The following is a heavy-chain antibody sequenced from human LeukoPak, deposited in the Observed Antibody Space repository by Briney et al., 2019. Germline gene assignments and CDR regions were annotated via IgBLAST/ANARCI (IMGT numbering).Heavy chain of an antibody. CDR1: GYTSTGYY. CDR2: INPNSGGT. D-gene: IGHD6-19*01. J-gene: IGHJ6*02. V-gene: IGHV1-2*02. CDR3: ARSASSGWNGYYYCYGMDV. Sequence: ASVKVSCKASGYTSTGYYMHWVRQAPGQGLEWMGWINPNSGGTNYAQKFQGRVTMTRDTSISTAYMELSRLRSDDTAVYYCARSASSGWNGYYYCYGMDVWGQGTTVTVSS.